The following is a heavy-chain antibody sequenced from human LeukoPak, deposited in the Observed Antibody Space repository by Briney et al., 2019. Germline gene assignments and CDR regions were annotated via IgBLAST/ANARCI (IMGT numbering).Heavy chain of an antibody. CDR2: ISTSGESA. CDR1: GFTFSSYA. J-gene: IGHJ4*02. Sequence: PGGSLRLSCPVSGFTFSSYAMSWVRQAPGRGLEWVSVISTSGESAYYADSVKGRFTISRDNSKNTLYLQMNSLRDEDTAVYYCASPGDYGSGSYLGYWGQGTLVTVSS. V-gene: IGHV3-23*01. CDR3: ASPGDYGSGSYLGY. D-gene: IGHD3-10*01.